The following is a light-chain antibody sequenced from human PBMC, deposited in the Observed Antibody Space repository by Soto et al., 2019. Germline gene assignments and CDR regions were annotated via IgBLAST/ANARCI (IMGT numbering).Light chain of an antibody. V-gene: IGKV3-20*01. J-gene: IGKJ1*01. CDR2: GAS. Sequence: DIVLTQSPGTPSLSPGERATLSCRASQTVSSSSLAWYQQKPGQAPRLLIFGASTRAAGFPDRFSGSGSGTDFTLTISSLDPEDFAVYYCQQYGSSGTFGQGTKVDI. CDR3: QQYGSSGT. CDR1: QTVSSSS.